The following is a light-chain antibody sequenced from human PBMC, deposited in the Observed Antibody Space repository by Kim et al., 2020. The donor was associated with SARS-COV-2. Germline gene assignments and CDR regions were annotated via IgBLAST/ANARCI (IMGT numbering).Light chain of an antibody. CDR2: EDN. V-gene: IGLV6-57*04. CDR3: QSYDSSNRV. Sequence: NFMLTQPHSVLESPGKTVTISCTRSSGSIASNYVQWYQQRPGSAPTTVIYEDNQRPSGVPDRFSGSIDSSSNSASLTISGLRTEDEADYYCQSYDSSNRVFGGGTQLTVL. J-gene: IGLJ3*02. CDR1: SGSIASNY.